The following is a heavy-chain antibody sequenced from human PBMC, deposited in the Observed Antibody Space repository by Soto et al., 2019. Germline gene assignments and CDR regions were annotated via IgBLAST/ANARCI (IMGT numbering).Heavy chain of an antibody. V-gene: IGHV3-48*01. CDR1: GFTFSSYS. CDR2: ISSSSSTI. D-gene: IGHD4-17*01. Sequence: GGSLRLSCAASGFTFSSYSMNWVRQAPGKGLEWVSYISSSSSTIYYADSVKGRFTTSRDNAKNSLYLQMNSLRAEDTAVYYCESLPLTTVTPRRGPWGQGTLVTVS. CDR3: ESLPLTTVTPRRGP. J-gene: IGHJ4*02.